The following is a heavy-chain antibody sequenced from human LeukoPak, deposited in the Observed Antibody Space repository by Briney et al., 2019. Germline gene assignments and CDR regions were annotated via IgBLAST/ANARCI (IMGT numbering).Heavy chain of an antibody. CDR1: GYTFTGYY. CDR3: ARAYGSGRDGDWFDP. V-gene: IGHV1-2*02. J-gene: IGHJ5*02. CDR2: INPNSGGT. D-gene: IGHD3-10*01. Sequence: ASVKVSCKASGYTFTGYYMHWVRQAPGQGLEGMGWINPNSGGTNYAQKFQGRVTMTRDTSISTAYMELSRLRSDDTAVYYCARAYGSGRDGDWFDPWGQGTLVTVSS.